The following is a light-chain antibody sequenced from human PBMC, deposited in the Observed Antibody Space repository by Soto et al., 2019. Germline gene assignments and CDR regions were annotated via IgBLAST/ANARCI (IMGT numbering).Light chain of an antibody. J-gene: IGKJ4*01. CDR3: QQYGSSPPLT. Sequence: EIVLTQSPGTLSLSPGERATLSCRASQSVSSSYLAWYQQKPGQAPRLLIYGASSRDTGIPDRFSGSGSGTDFTLTISRLEPEDFVVYYCQQYGSSPPLTFGGGTKVEIK. CDR2: GAS. V-gene: IGKV3-20*01. CDR1: QSVSSSY.